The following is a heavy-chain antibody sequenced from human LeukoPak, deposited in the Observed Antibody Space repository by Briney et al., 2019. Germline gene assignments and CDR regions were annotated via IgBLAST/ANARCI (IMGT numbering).Heavy chain of an antibody. D-gene: IGHD6-13*01. Sequence: GGSLRLSCAASGFTFSSYAMHWVRQAPGKGLKWVAIISYDGSNKYYADSVKGRFTISRDNSKNTLYLQMNSLTTEDTAVYYCAASPFAAVKNWFDPWGQGTLVTVSS. CDR2: ISYDGSNK. CDR3: AASPFAAVKNWFDP. CDR1: GFTFSSYA. J-gene: IGHJ5*02. V-gene: IGHV3-30*04.